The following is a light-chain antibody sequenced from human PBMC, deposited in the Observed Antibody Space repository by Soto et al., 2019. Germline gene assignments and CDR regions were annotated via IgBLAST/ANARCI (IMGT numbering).Light chain of an antibody. V-gene: IGKV3-20*01. CDR2: GAS. Sequence: EIVLTQSPGTLSLSPGERATLSCRASQSVSTSYLAWYQQKPGQAPRLLISGASNRATGIPDRFSGSGSGTDFTLTISRLEPEDFAVYYCQQYSNSPGFGPGTKVDIK. J-gene: IGKJ3*01. CDR1: QSVSTSY. CDR3: QQYSNSPG.